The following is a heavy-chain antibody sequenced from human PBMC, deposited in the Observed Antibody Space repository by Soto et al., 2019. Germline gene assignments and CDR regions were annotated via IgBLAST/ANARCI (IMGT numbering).Heavy chain of an antibody. J-gene: IGHJ4*02. Sequence: SETLSLTWAVYGGSFSGYYWTWIRQPPGTGLEWIGEINHSGSTNYNPSLKSRVTISVDTSKSQFSLKLTSVTAADTAVYYCARDKITGLFDYWGQGTLVTVSS. D-gene: IGHD2-8*02. CDR1: GGSFSGYY. CDR3: ARDKITGLFDY. CDR2: INHSGST. V-gene: IGHV4-34*01.